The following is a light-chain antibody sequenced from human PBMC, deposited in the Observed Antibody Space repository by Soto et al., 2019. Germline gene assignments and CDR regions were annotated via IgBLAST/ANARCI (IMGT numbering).Light chain of an antibody. CDR2: LGS. J-gene: IGKJ4*01. CDR3: MQSLRTPLT. V-gene: IGKV2-28*01. CDR1: QNLLHSNGYNY. Sequence: DIVMTQSPLSLPVTPGEPASISCRSSQNLLHSNGYNYLDWYLQKPGQSPQLLIFLGSNRASGVPDWFSSSGSGTDFTLNISRVEADDVGVYYYMQSLRTPLTFGGGTKVESK.